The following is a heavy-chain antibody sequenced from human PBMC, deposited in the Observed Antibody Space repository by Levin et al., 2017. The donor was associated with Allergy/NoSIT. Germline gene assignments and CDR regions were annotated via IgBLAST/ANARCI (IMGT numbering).Heavy chain of an antibody. Sequence: PGGSLRLSCAASGFTFSYYTMNWVRQAPGQGLEWVSSISATSDYIYYRDSLQGRFTISRDNAKNSLYLQMNSLRVEDTAMYFCARIRAGTTTVPTWDAFDIWGQGTMVTVSS. CDR3: ARIRAGTTTVPTWDAFDI. CDR1: GFTFSYYT. CDR2: ISATSDYI. J-gene: IGHJ3*02. D-gene: IGHD1-7*01. V-gene: IGHV3-21*01.